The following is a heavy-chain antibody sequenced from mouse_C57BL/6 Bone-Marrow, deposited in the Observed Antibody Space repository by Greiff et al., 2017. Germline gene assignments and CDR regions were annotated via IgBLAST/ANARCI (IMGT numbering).Heavy chain of an antibody. D-gene: IGHD2-4*01. Sequence: EVMLVESGGGLVQPGGSLKLSCAASGFTFSDYYMYWVRQTPEKRLEWVAYISNGGGSTYYPDTVKGRFTISRDNAKNTLYLQMSRLKSEDTAMYYCARQGDYDGYAMDYWGQGTSVTVSS. V-gene: IGHV5-12*01. CDR1: GFTFSDYY. CDR3: ARQGDYDGYAMDY. CDR2: ISNGGGST. J-gene: IGHJ4*01.